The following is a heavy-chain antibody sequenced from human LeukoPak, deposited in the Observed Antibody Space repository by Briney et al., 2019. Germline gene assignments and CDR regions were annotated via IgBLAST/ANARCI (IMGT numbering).Heavy chain of an antibody. CDR3: ARESSSSWRDFDY. Sequence: GSLRLSCAASGFTFSSYSMNWVRQAPGKGLEWVSYISSSSSTIYYADSVKGRFTISRDNAKNSLYPQMNSLRAEDTAVYYCARESSSSWRDFDYWGQGTLVTVSS. J-gene: IGHJ4*02. D-gene: IGHD6-13*01. V-gene: IGHV3-48*01. CDR1: GFTFSSYS. CDR2: ISSSSSTI.